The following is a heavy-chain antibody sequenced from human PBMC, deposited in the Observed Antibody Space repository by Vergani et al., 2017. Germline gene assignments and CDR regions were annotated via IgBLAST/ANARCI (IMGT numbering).Heavy chain of an antibody. CDR3: VRDVRVSRT. J-gene: IGHJ3*01. V-gene: IGHV3-33*01. Sequence: VQLLESGGGLVQPGGSLRLSCAASGFTFSSYGMHWVRQAPGKGLEWVAVIWYDGSNKYYADSVKGRFTISRDNSKNSLYLDMSSLRAEDTAVYYCVRDVRVSRTWGQGTLVAVSS. CDR1: GFTFSSYG. CDR2: IWYDGSNK.